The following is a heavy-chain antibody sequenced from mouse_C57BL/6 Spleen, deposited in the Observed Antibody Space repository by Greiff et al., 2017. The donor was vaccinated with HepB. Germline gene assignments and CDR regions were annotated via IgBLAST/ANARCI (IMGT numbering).Heavy chain of an antibody. CDR1: GYTFTSYW. D-gene: IGHD4-1*02. CDR3: ARVLQLGLDC. J-gene: IGHJ2*01. CDR2: INPSSGYT. V-gene: IGHV1-7*01. Sequence: QVQLQQSGAELAKPGASVKLSCKASGYTFTSYWMHWVKQRPGQGLEWIGYINPSSGYTKYNQKFKAKATLTADKSSSTAYMQLSSLTYEDSAVYYCARVLQLGLDCGGQGTTLTVSS.